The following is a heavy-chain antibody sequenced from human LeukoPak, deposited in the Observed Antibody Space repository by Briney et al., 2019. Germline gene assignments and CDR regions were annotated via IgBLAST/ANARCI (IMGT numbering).Heavy chain of an antibody. CDR2: IYYSGST. D-gene: IGHD1-26*01. CDR3: GRHSVRSPHYFDY. V-gene: IGHV4-59*08. J-gene: IGHJ4*02. Sequence: PSETLSLTCTVSGGSINSYYWSWLRQPPGKGLEWIGFIYYSGSTHYKSSLKSRVTISVDTSKNQFSLRLSSVTAADTAVYYCGRHSVRSPHYFDYWGQGTLVTVSS. CDR1: GGSINSYY.